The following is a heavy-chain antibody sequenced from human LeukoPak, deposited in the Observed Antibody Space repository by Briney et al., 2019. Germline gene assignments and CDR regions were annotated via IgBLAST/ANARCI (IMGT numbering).Heavy chain of an antibody. CDR3: ARAGGSLCSGGSCYSNYYYYYGMDV. Sequence: ASVKVSCKASGYSFTGYYMHWVRQAPGQGLEWMGWINPNSGDANYAQKFQGWVTMTRDTSIGTAYMELSRLRSDDTAVYYCARAGGSLCSGGSCYSNYYYYYGMDVWGQGTTVTVSS. V-gene: IGHV1-2*04. D-gene: IGHD2-15*01. J-gene: IGHJ6*02. CDR1: GYSFTGYY. CDR2: INPNSGDA.